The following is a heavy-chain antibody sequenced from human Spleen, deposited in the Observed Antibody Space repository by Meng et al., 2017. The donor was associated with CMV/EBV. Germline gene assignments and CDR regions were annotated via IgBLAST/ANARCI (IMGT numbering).Heavy chain of an antibody. V-gene: IGHV1-18*01. Sequence: KASGYSFNDFGISWVRQAPGHGLEWIGWINTYNGDTNYAQRLQGRVTMTTDTSTNTAHMNLRTLRSDDTAVYYCARMQWLSRSYFDYWGQGTVVTVSS. J-gene: IGHJ4*02. D-gene: IGHD6-19*01. CDR1: GYSFNDFG. CDR3: ARMQWLSRSYFDY. CDR2: INTYNGDT.